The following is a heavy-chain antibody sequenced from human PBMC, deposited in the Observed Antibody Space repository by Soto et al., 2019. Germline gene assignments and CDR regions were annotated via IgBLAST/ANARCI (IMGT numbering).Heavy chain of an antibody. V-gene: IGHV2-5*01. CDR3: ANSAYYYGSGSYHSPDY. CDR2: IYWNDDK. Sequence: SGPTLVNPTQTLTLTCTFSGFSLSTSGVGVGWIRQPPGKALEWLALIYWNDDKRYSPSLKSRLTITKDTSKNQVVLTMTSMDHVDTATYYCANSAYYYGSGSYHSPDYWGQGTLVTVSS. D-gene: IGHD3-10*01. CDR1: GFSLSTSGVG. J-gene: IGHJ4*02.